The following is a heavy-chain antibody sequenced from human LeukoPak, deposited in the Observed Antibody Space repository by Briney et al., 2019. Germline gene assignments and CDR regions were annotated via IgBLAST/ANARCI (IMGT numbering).Heavy chain of an antibody. CDR2: INTDGSST. D-gene: IGHD5-18*01. V-gene: IGHV3-74*01. J-gene: IGHJ4*02. CDR1: GFTFSSYW. Sequence: GGSLRLSCAASGFTFSSYWMHWVRQAPGKGLVWVSRINTDGSSTSYADSVKGRFTISRDNAKNTLYLQMNSLRAEDTAVYYCARAGIQLWFDYWGQGTLVTVSS. CDR3: ARAGIQLWFDY.